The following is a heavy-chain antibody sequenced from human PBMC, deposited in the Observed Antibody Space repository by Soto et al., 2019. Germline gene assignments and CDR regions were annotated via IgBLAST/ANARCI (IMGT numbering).Heavy chain of an antibody. D-gene: IGHD6-6*01. CDR2: IIPIFGTA. J-gene: IGHJ6*02. Sequence: SVKVSCKASGGTFSSYAISWVRQAPGQGLEWMGGIIPIFGTANYAQKFQGRVTITADESTSTAYMELSSLRSEDTAVYYCASRRRYSSSSNYYYYYGMDVWGQGTTVTVSS. V-gene: IGHV1-69*13. CDR3: ASRRRYSSSSNYYYYYGMDV. CDR1: GGTFSSYA.